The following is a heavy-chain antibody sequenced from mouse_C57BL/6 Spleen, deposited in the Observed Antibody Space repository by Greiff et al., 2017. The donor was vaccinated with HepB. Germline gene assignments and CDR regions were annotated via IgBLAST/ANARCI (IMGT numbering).Heavy chain of an antibody. V-gene: IGHV3-6*01. CDR2: ISYDGSN. CDR3: ARTVDWYFDV. Sequence: DVKLQESGPGLVKPSQSLSLTCSVTGYSITSGYYWNWIRQFPGNKLEWMGYISYDGSNNYNPSLKNRISITRDTSKNQFFLKLNSVTTEDTATYYCARTVDWYFDVWGTGTTVTVSS. D-gene: IGHD1-1*01. J-gene: IGHJ1*03. CDR1: GYSITSGYY.